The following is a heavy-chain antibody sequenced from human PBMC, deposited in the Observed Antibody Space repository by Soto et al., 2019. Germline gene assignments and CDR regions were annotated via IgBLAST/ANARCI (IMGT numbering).Heavy chain of an antibody. CDR2: IIPIFGTA. CDR1: GYTFPSYA. Sequence: SVQGSCKASGYTFPSYAIIWVRQTPGQGLEWMGGIIPIFGTANYAQKFQGRVTVTADESTSTAYMELSSLRSEDTAVYYCARGTYYYDSSGYYFDYWGQGTLVTVSS. CDR3: ARGTYYYDSSGYYFDY. V-gene: IGHV1-69*13. J-gene: IGHJ4*02. D-gene: IGHD3-22*01.